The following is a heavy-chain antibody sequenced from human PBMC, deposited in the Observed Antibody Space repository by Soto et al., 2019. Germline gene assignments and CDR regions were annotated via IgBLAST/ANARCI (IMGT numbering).Heavy chain of an antibody. Sequence: QVQLVESGGGVVQPGRSLRLSCAASGFTFSSYAMHWVRQAPGKGLEWVAVISYDGSNKYYADSVKGRFTISRDNSQNTLYLQMNSLRADDTAVYYWARGEVRWYWYFDLWGRGTLVTVSS. J-gene: IGHJ2*01. D-gene: IGHD3-16*01. CDR1: GFTFSSYA. V-gene: IGHV3-30-3*01. CDR3: ARGEVRWYWYFDL. CDR2: ISYDGSNK.